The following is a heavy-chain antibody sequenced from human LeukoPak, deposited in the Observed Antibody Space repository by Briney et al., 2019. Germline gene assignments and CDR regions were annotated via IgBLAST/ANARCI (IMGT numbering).Heavy chain of an antibody. D-gene: IGHD1-26*01. CDR3: AKSGVGATGAFDI. CDR1: GFNFRNNA. Sequence: GGSLRLSCAASGFNFRNNAMSWVRQAPGKGLEWVSAISGSGGSTYYADSVKGQFTISRDNSKNTLYLQMNSLRAEDTAVYYCAKSGVGATGAFDIWGQGTMVTVSS. V-gene: IGHV3-23*01. J-gene: IGHJ3*02. CDR2: ISGSGGST.